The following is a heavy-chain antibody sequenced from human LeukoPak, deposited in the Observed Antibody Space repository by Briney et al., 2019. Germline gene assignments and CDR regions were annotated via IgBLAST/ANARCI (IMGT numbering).Heavy chain of an antibody. CDR1: GGSFSGHY. D-gene: IGHD6-13*01. CDR2: VNHSGSA. J-gene: IGHJ4*02. V-gene: IGHV4-34*01. Sequence: PSETLSLTYAVYGGSFSGHYWSWIRQFTGKGLEWIGEVNHSGSANYNPSLKSRVTISADTSKNQFSLELSSVTAADTAVYFCARAARAGDKRFDYWGQGTLVTVSS. CDR3: ARAARAGDKRFDY.